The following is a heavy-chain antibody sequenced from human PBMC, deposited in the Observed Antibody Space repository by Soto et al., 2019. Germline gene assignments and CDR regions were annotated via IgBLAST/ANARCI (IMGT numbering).Heavy chain of an antibody. CDR1: GYTFTSYA. J-gene: IGHJ5*02. V-gene: IGHV1-3*01. Sequence: ASLKVSCKASGYTFTSYAMHWVRQAPGQRLEWMGWINAGNGNTKYSQKFQGRVTITSDTSASTAYMALSSLRADDTAIYYCTKGPWGSTWNNWFDPWGQGTLVTVS. CDR2: INAGNGNT. D-gene: IGHD6-13*01. CDR3: TKGPWGSTWNNWFDP.